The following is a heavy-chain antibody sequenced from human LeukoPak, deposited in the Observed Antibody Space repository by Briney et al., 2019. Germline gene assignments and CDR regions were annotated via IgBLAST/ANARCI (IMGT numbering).Heavy chain of an antibody. CDR3: SKATPPRDGSNPDY. D-gene: IGHD5-24*01. Sequence: GGSLRLSCATSGFTFSDNAMSWVRQAPGKGLEGVAVISYDGRNKYYADSVKGRFTISRDNSKNTLYLQMNSLRAEDTALYYCSKATPPRDGSNPDYWGQGTLVTVPS. J-gene: IGHJ4*02. CDR1: GFTFSDNA. V-gene: IGHV3-30*18. CDR2: ISYDGRNK.